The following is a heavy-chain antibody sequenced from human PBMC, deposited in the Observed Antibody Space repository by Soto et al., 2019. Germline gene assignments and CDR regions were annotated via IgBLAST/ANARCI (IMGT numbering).Heavy chain of an antibody. CDR2: ISNDGSNE. D-gene: IGHD3-10*01. CDR3: AKGEVRGIIPSYFDY. Sequence: GGSLRLSCAGSGFTFRWFGMNCVRQAPGKGLEGVARISNDGSNEYYVDSVNGRFTISRDNSKNTLYLQMDSLRAEDTAVYYCAKGEVRGIIPSYFDYWGLGTLLTVSS. CDR1: GFTFRWFG. J-gene: IGHJ4*02. V-gene: IGHV3-30*18.